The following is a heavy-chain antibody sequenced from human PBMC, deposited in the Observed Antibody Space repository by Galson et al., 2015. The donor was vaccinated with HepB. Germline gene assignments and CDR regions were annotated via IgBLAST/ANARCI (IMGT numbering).Heavy chain of an antibody. CDR2: IYYSDTT. J-gene: IGHJ6*02. Sequence: SETLSLTCTVSGGSIRGYYWTWIRQPPGKGLEWIGYIYYSDTTNYNPSLKSRVTMSIDRSKNQFSLKLSSVTAADTAVYYCARGGVYCGGDCHGGYDMDVWGQGTTVTVSS. CDR1: GGSIRGYY. V-gene: IGHV4-59*01. D-gene: IGHD2-21*02. CDR3: ARGGVYCGGDCHGGYDMDV.